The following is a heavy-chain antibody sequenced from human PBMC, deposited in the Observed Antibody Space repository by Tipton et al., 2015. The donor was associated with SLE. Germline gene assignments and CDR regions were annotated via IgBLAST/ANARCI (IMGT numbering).Heavy chain of an antibody. CDR2: VYKSGST. D-gene: IGHD2-21*02. CDR3: ARHLVGWVTALHYVLDV. Sequence: TLSLTCTVSGTSISTTSHFWGWIRQPPGKGLEWSGSVYKSGSTYYTPSLERRVTISVDTSKNQSSLKLNSVTAADTAVYYCARHLVGWVTALHYVLDVWGQGTTGTASS. V-gene: IGHV4-39*07. J-gene: IGHJ6*02. CDR1: GTSISTTSHF.